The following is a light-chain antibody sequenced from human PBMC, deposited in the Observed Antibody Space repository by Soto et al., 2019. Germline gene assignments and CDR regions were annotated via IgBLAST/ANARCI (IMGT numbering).Light chain of an antibody. Sequence: DIPMTQSPSTLSASVGDRITIICRASQSISSWLAWYQQKPGKAPKLLIYKASSLESGVPSRFSGSGSGTEFTLTISSLKPDDFATYYCQQYYNSRSFGQGTKVEIK. CDR1: QSISSW. CDR3: QQYYNSRS. J-gene: IGKJ1*01. V-gene: IGKV1-5*03. CDR2: KAS.